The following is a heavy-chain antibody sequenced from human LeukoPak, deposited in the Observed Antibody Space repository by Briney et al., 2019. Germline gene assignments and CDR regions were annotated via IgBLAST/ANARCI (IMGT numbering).Heavy chain of an antibody. J-gene: IGHJ4*02. CDR1: GFSFISYG. V-gene: IGHV3-30*18. CDR3: AKRPSDYGDYVTYFDY. D-gene: IGHD4-17*01. CDR2: ISGDGRNK. Sequence: GGSLRLSCAASGFSFISYGMHWVRQAPGKGLEWVGVISGDGRNKSYADSVKGRFTISRDNSKDTLYLQMNSLRDEDTAVYYCAKRPSDYGDYVTYFDYWGQGTLVTVSS.